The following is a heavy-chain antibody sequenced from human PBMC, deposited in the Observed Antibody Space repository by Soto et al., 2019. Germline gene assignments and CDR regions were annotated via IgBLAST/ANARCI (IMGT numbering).Heavy chain of an antibody. CDR3: ARDRGSDAMDV. D-gene: IGHD5-12*01. Sequence: QVQLQESGPGLVKPSHTLSLTCTVSGDSISSGNYYWGWVRQHPGKGLEWIGCIYYSGYTYYNPSLKSRLTISVDTSKNQFSLKLSSVTAADTAVYYCARDRGSDAMDVWGQGTTVTVSS. V-gene: IGHV4-31*03. J-gene: IGHJ6*02. CDR2: IYYSGYT. CDR1: GDSISSGNYY.